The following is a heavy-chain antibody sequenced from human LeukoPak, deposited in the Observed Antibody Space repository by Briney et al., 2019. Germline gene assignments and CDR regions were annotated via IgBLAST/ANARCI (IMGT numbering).Heavy chain of an antibody. J-gene: IGHJ3*02. Sequence: SVKVSCKASVGTFSSYAISWVRQAPGHGLEWMGGIIPIFGTANYAQKFQGRVTITADESTSTAYMELSSLRSEDTAVYYCARATIFGVVMSPGDFDIWGQGTMVTVSS. D-gene: IGHD3-3*01. CDR1: VGTFSSYA. CDR2: IIPIFGTA. CDR3: ARATIFGVVMSPGDFDI. V-gene: IGHV1-69*13.